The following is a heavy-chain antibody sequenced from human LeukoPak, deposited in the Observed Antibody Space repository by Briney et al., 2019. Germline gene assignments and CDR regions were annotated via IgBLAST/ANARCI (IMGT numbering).Heavy chain of an antibody. D-gene: IGHD4-11*01. V-gene: IGHV4-34*01. CDR2: INHSGST. J-gene: IGHJ3*02. Sequence: SETLSLTCAVYGGFFSAYYWSWIRQPPGKGLEWIGEINHSGSTNYDPSLKSRVTISVDTSKNQFPLKLSSVTAADTAVYYCARTTVTTDDAFDIWGQGTMVTVSS. CDR3: ARTTVTTDDAFDI. CDR1: GGFFSAYY.